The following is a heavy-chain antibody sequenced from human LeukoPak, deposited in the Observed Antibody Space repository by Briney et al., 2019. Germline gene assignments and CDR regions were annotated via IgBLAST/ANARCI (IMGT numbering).Heavy chain of an antibody. D-gene: IGHD3-22*01. Sequence: GGSPRLSCAASGFTFSSYAMSWVRQAPGKGLEWVSAISGSGGSTYYADSVKGRFTISRDNSKNTLYLQMNSLRAEDTAVYYCAKALNPFYYYDSSGYYQNNDYWGQGTLVTVSS. CDR3: AKALNPFYYYDSSGYYQNNDY. CDR1: GFTFSSYA. J-gene: IGHJ4*02. CDR2: ISGSGGST. V-gene: IGHV3-23*01.